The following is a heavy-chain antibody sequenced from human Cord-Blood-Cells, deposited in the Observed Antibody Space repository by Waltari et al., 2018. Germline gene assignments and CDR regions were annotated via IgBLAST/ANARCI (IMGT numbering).Heavy chain of an antibody. V-gene: IGHV1-18*04. CDR2: ISAYNGNT. Sequence: QVKLVQSEAEVKKPGASVKVSGKASGSTFTGTVIGWVRQAPGQGLEWMGWISAYNGNTNYAQKLQGRVTMTTDTSTSTAYMELRSLRSDDTAVYYCARDLGDFWDAFDIWGQGTMVTVSS. J-gene: IGHJ3*02. CDR1: GSTFTGTV. CDR3: ARDLGDFWDAFDI. D-gene: IGHD3-10*01.